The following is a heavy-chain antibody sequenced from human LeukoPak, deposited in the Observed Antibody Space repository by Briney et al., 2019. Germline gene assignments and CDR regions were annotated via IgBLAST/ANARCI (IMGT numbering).Heavy chain of an antibody. J-gene: IGHJ4*02. V-gene: IGHV4-4*09. CDR1: GGSISSYY. CDR2: IYTSGST. D-gene: IGHD3-22*01. Sequence: SETLSLTCTVSGGSISSYYWSWIRQPPGKGLEWIGYIYTSGSTNYNPSLKSRVTISVDTSKNQFSLKLSSVTAADTAVYYCARHADDSSGFDYWGQGTLVTVSS. CDR3: ARHADDSSGFDY.